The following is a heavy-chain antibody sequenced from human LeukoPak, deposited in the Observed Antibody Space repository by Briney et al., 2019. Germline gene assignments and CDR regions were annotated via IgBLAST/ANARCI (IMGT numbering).Heavy chain of an antibody. V-gene: IGHV3-30*03. CDR1: GFTFSSYG. Sequence: GGSLRLSCAASGFTFSSYGMHWVRQAPGKGLEWVAVISYDGSNKYYADSVKGRFTISRDNSKNTLYLQMNSLRAEDTAVYYCVRWGYYSNYDYWGQGTLVTVSS. CDR2: ISYDGSNK. D-gene: IGHD4-11*01. CDR3: VRWGYYSNYDY. J-gene: IGHJ4*02.